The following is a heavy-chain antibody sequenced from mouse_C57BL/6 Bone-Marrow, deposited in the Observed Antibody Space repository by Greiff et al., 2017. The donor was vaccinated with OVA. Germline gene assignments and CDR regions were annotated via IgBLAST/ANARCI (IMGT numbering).Heavy chain of an antibody. J-gene: IGHJ2*01. D-gene: IGHD2-4*01. CDR2: IYPRSGNT. CDR3: ARKGYDFYYFDY. CDR1: GYTFTSYG. Sequence: QVHVKQSGAELARPGASVKLSCKASGYTFTSYGISWVKQRTGQGLEWIGEIYPRSGNTYYNEKFKGKATLTADKSSSTAYMELRSLTSEDSAVYFCARKGYDFYYFDYWGQGTTLTVSS. V-gene: IGHV1-81*01.